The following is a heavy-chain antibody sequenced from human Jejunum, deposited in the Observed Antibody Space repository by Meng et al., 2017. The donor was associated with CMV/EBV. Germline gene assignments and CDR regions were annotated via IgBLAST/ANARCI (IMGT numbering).Heavy chain of an antibody. CDR2: ISTTVSYI. CDR3: ARGGGRYGSGTPPFDY. CDR1: FIISADY. D-gene: IGHD3-10*01. V-gene: IGHV3-11*04. J-gene: IGHJ4*02. Sequence: FIISADYMTWIRQAPGKGLEWLSYISTTVSYIYYADSVKGPFPISRDNAKNSFFLQMNNLRAGDTGVYYCARGGGRYGSGTPPFDYWGQGALVTVSS.